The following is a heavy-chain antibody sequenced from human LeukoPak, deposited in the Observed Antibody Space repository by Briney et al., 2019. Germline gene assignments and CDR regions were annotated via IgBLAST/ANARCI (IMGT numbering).Heavy chain of an antibody. Sequence: GASVKVSCKASGDTFSSYAISWVRQAPGQGLEWMGGITPIFGTANYAQKFQGRVTITADESTSTAYMEVSSLRSEDTAVYYCARAYGSGSYYNVGFDYWGQGTLVTVSS. D-gene: IGHD3-10*01. CDR2: ITPIFGTA. J-gene: IGHJ4*02. CDR1: GDTFSSYA. V-gene: IGHV1-69*13. CDR3: ARAYGSGSYYNVGFDY.